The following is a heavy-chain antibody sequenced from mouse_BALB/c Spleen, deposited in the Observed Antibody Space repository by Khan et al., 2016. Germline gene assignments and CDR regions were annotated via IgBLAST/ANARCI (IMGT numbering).Heavy chain of an antibody. CDR3: ADALFVY. Sequence: QVQLQQSGAELARPGASVRLSCKASGYTSANYWMQWVKQRPGQGLEWIGSIYPGDGDTRYSQKFKDKATLTADKSSSSAYMHLRSVACEDSAVYYCADALFVYWGQGNLVTVSA. CDR1: GYTSANYW. J-gene: IGHJ3*01. V-gene: IGHV1-87*01. CDR2: IYPGDGDT.